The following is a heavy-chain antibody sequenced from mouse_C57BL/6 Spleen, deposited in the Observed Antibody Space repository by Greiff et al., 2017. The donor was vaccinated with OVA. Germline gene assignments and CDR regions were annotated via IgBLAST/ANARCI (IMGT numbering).Heavy chain of an antibody. Sequence: EVKLMESGGGLVKPGGSLKLSCAASGFTFSSYAMSWVRQTPEKRLEWVATISDGGSYTYYPDNVKGRFTISRDNAKNNLYLQMSHLKSEDTAMYYCARDRNYYGSSLSYYFDYWGQGTTLTVSS. CDR3: ARDRNYYGSSLSYYFDY. D-gene: IGHD1-1*01. J-gene: IGHJ2*01. V-gene: IGHV5-4*01. CDR1: GFTFSSYA. CDR2: ISDGGSYT.